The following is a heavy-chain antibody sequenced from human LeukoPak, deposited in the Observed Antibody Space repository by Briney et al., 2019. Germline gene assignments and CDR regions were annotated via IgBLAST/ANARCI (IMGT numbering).Heavy chain of an antibody. V-gene: IGHV1-18*01. CDR2: ISAHKGNT. J-gene: IGHJ4*02. CDR1: GYTFTSCG. Sequence: ASVKVSCKASGYTFTSCGISWVRQAPGQGLEWMGWISAHKGNTNYAQKLQGRVTMTTDTSTSTAYMELRSLRSDDTAVYYCARDPGVRNWNGPQFDYWGQGTLVTVSS. CDR3: ARDPGVRNWNGPQFDY. D-gene: IGHD1-20*01.